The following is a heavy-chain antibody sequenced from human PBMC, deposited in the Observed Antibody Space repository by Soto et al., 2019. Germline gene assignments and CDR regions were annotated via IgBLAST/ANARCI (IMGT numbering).Heavy chain of an antibody. CDR1: GYSFTSYW. D-gene: IGHD2-2*01. CDR2: IYPGDPDT. J-gene: IGHJ4*02. V-gene: IGHV5-51*01. Sequence: GESLKISCKGSGYSFTSYWIGWVRQMPGKGLEWMGIIYPGDPDTRYSPSFQGQVTISADKSISTDYLQWTSLKASDTAMYYCARQSMYHGSYYWGQGTRVTVSS. CDR3: ARQSMYHGSYY.